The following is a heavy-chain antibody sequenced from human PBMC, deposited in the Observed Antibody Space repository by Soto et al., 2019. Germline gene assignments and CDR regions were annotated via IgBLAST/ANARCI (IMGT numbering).Heavy chain of an antibody. D-gene: IGHD2-2*01. Sequence: QLQLQGSGSRLVKPSQTLSLSCTVSGGSISSAGYYWSWIRQSPGKDLEWIGYIYHSVNAFYNPSLQSRVTISLDRSRNQFSLNLTSVTAADTALYFGARSSHALSFYALDVWGQGTTVVVSS. CDR3: ARSSHALSFYALDV. CDR1: GGSISSAGYY. CDR2: IYHSVNA. V-gene: IGHV4-30-2*06. J-gene: IGHJ6*02.